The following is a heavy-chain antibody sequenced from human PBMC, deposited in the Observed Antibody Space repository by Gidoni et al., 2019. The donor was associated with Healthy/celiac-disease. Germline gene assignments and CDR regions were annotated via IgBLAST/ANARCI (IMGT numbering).Heavy chain of an antibody. V-gene: IGHV3-30*18. Sequence: QVQLVESGGGVVQPGRSLRLSCAASGFNFSSYGMHWVRQAPGKGLEWVAVISYDGSNKYYADSVKGRFTISRDNSKNTLYLQMNSLRAEDTAVYYCAKGHGDYFDYWGQGTLVTVSS. J-gene: IGHJ4*02. CDR3: AKGHGDYFDY. CDR1: GFNFSSYG. D-gene: IGHD4-17*01. CDR2: ISYDGSNK.